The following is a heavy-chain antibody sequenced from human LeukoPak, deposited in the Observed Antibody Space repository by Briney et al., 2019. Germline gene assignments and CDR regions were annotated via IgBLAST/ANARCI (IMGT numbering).Heavy chain of an antibody. D-gene: IGHD2-2*01. CDR3: ARVGIVVVPAAMLDY. J-gene: IGHJ4*02. CDR2: INAGNGNT. CDR1: GYTFTSYA. Sequence: ASVKVSCKASGYTFTSYAMHWVRQAPGQRLEWMGWINAGNGNTKYSQKFQGRVTITRDTSASTAYMELGSLRSEDTAVYYCARVGIVVVPAAMLDYWGQGTLVTVSS. V-gene: IGHV1-3*01.